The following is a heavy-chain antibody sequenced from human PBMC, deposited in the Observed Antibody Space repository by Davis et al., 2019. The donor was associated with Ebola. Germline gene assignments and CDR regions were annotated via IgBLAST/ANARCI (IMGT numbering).Heavy chain of an antibody. CDR3: ATAGTMVRGVPYYYYYMDV. Sequence: SVKVSCKASGGTFSSYAISWVRQAPGQGLEWMGGIIPIFGTANYAQKFQGRVTITADESTSTAYMELSSLRSEDTAVYYCATAGTMVRGVPYYYYYMDVWGKGTTVTVSS. V-gene: IGHV1-69*13. J-gene: IGHJ6*03. CDR2: IIPIFGTA. CDR1: GGTFSSYA. D-gene: IGHD3-10*01.